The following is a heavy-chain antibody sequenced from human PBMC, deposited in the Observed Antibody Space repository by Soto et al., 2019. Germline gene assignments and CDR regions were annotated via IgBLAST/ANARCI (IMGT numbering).Heavy chain of an antibody. J-gene: IGHJ6*02. CDR2: ISSSSSYT. Sequence: GGSLRLSCAASGFTFSDYYMSWIRQAPGKGLEWVSYISSSSSYTNYADSMKGRFTISRDNAKNSLYLQMNSLRAEDTAVYYCARDNVDTAMESYYYGMDVWGQGTTVTVSS. D-gene: IGHD5-18*01. V-gene: IGHV3-11*06. CDR1: GFTFSDYY. CDR3: ARDNVDTAMESYYYGMDV.